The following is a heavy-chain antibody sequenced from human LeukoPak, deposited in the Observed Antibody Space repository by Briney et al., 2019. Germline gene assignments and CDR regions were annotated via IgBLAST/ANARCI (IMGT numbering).Heavy chain of an antibody. CDR2: IKQDGSQR. V-gene: IGHV3-7*01. J-gene: IGHJ4*02. D-gene: IGHD6-6*01. Sequence: GGSLRLSCTASGFTFSDYWMTWARQAPGKGPEWVANIKQDGSQRYYVDSVRGRFTIPRDNAKNSLFLQMNGLRAEDTAVYYCARRGGSSSRRSPIDYWGQGTLVTVSP. CDR3: ARRGGSSSRRSPIDY. CDR1: GFTFSDYW.